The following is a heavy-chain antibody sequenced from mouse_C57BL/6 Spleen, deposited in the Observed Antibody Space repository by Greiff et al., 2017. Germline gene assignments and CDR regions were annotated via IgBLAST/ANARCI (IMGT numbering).Heavy chain of an antibody. CDR1: GFTFSSYA. D-gene: IGHD1-1*01. CDR3: ARSYYYGTRYFDV. V-gene: IGHV5-4*01. Sequence: DVQLVESGGGLVKPGGSLKLSCAASGFTFSSYAMSWVRQTPEKRLEWVATISDGGSYTYYPDNVKGRFTISRDNAKNNLYLQMSHLKSEDTAMYYCARSYYYGTRYFDVWGTGTTVTVSS. J-gene: IGHJ1*03. CDR2: ISDGGSYT.